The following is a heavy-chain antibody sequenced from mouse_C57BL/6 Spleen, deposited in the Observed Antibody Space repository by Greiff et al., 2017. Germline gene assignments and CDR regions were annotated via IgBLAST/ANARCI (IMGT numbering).Heavy chain of an antibody. CDR3: ARDQGNYDYDGGAFAY. D-gene: IGHD2-4*01. Sequence: EVKLMESGGGLVKPGGSLKLSCAASGFTFSSYAMSWVRQTPEKRLEWVATISDGGSYTYYPDNVKGRFTISRDNAKNNLYLQMSHLKSEDPAMYYCARDQGNYDYDGGAFAYWGQGTLVTVSA. V-gene: IGHV5-4*01. CDR1: GFTFSSYA. J-gene: IGHJ3*01. CDR2: ISDGGSYT.